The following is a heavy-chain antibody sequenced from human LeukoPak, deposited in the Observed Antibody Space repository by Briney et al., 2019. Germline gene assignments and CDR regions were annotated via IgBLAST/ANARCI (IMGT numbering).Heavy chain of an antibody. V-gene: IGHV4-59*01. Sequence: SETLRLTCTVSGGSISSYYWSWIRQPPGKGLEWIGYIYYSGSTNYNPSLKSRVTISVDTSKNQFSLKLSSVTAADTAVYYCASWGYSSGDAFDLWGEGTMVTVSS. J-gene: IGHJ3*01. CDR1: GGSISSYY. CDR3: ASWGYSSGDAFDL. D-gene: IGHD6-19*01. CDR2: IYYSGST.